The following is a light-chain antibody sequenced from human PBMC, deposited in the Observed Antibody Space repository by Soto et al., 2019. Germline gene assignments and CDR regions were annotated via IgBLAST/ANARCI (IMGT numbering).Light chain of an antibody. J-gene: IGKJ1*01. CDR1: ESVSSNS. Sequence: EIVLTQSPDTLSLSPGERGTLSCRASESVSSNSLAWYQQKPGQAPRLLIYGASSRATGISDRFSGSGSGTDFTLTISRLEPEDFAVYYCQQYGSSPLTFGQGTKVEIK. CDR2: GAS. V-gene: IGKV3-20*01. CDR3: QQYGSSPLT.